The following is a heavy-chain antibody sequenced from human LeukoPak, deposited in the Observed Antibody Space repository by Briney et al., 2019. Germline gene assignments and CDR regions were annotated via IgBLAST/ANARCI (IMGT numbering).Heavy chain of an antibody. Sequence: ASETLSLTCAVYGGSFSGSYWSWIRQPPGKGLEWIGEINHSGSTNYNPSLKSRVTISVDTSKNQFSMKLSSVTAADTAVYYCARGTYIVATTFDYWGQGTLVTVSS. J-gene: IGHJ4*02. CDR1: GGSFSGSY. CDR2: INHSGST. V-gene: IGHV4-34*01. D-gene: IGHD5-12*01. CDR3: ARGTYIVATTFDY.